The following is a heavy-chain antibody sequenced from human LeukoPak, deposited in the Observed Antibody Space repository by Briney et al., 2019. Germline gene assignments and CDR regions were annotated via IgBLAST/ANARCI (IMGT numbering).Heavy chain of an antibody. Sequence: ASVKVSCKASGYTFTSYGISWVRQAPGQGLERMGWISAYNGNTNYAQKLQGRVTMTTDTSTSTAYMELRSLRSDDTAVYYCARSITIFGVVGSAGGYWGQGTLVTVSS. CDR1: GYTFTSYG. D-gene: IGHD3-3*01. V-gene: IGHV1-18*01. J-gene: IGHJ4*02. CDR2: ISAYNGNT. CDR3: ARSITIFGVVGSAGGY.